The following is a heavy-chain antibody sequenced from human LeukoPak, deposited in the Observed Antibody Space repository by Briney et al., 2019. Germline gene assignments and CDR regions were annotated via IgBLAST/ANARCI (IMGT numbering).Heavy chain of an antibody. CDR2: IDTSGNT. Sequence: RPSETLSLTCTVSGGSISDYYWSWIRQPAGKGLEWIGRIDTSGNTNYNPSLKSRVTMSLDTSKNQFSLEVMSVTAADTAVYYCARAASGDAVYYYGSGRRYYYYYMDVWGKGTTVTISS. D-gene: IGHD3-10*01. CDR3: ARAASGDAVYYYGSGRRYYYYYMDV. J-gene: IGHJ6*03. CDR1: GGSISDYY. V-gene: IGHV4-4*07.